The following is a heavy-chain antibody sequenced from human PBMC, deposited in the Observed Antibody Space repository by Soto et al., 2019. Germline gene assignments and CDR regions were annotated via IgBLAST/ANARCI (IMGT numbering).Heavy chain of an antibody. CDR1: GGSISGYY. Sequence: PSETLSLTCTVSGGSISGYYWSCLRQPPGKGLEWIGYIYSIGSTNYNPSLRSRVTISVDTSKNQFSLKLSSVTAADTAVYYCARDNNYDSSGLIDYWGQGTLVTVSS. J-gene: IGHJ4*02. D-gene: IGHD3-22*01. V-gene: IGHV4-59*01. CDR2: IYSIGST. CDR3: ARDNNYDSSGLIDY.